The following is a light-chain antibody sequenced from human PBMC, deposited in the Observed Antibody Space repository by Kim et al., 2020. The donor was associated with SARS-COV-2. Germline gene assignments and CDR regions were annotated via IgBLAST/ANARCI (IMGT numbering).Light chain of an antibody. CDR2: AAS. J-gene: IGKJ4*01. CDR3: QHYNNWPPS. CDR1: PSSSTN. V-gene: IGKV3-15*01. Sequence: VSPGERATPSCRARPSSSTNLAWYQPKPGQAPRLLIYAASIRAPDIPDRFSGRGAGTDFTLTISSLQSEDFAVYYCQHYNNWPPSFGGGTKVDIK.